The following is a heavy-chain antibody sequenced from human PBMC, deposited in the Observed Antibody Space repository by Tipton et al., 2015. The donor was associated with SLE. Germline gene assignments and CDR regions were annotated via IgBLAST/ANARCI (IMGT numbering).Heavy chain of an antibody. Sequence: QVQLVQSGAEVKKPGASVKVSCKASGYTFTSYGISWARQAPGQGLEWMGIISPIGSDIIYAQKFRGRVTMTRDTSTSTVYMELSSLRSDDTAVYYCARTNVGWYFDLWGGGTLVAVSS. CDR2: ISPIGSDI. CDR3: ARTNVGWYFDL. CDR1: GYTFTSYG. V-gene: IGHV1-46*01. J-gene: IGHJ2*01.